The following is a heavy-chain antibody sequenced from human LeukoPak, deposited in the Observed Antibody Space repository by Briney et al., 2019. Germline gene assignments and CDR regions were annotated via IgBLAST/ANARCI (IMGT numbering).Heavy chain of an antibody. CDR2: IYYSGST. CDR3: ARADSSGYYYGAFDI. J-gene: IGHJ3*02. Sequence: SETLSLTCTVSGGSISSSSYYWGWIRQPPGKGLEWIGSIYYSGSTYYNPSLKSRVTISVDTSKNQFSLRLSSVTAADTAVYYCARADSSGYYYGAFDIWGQGTMVTVSS. V-gene: IGHV4-39*07. CDR1: GGSISSSSYY. D-gene: IGHD3-22*01.